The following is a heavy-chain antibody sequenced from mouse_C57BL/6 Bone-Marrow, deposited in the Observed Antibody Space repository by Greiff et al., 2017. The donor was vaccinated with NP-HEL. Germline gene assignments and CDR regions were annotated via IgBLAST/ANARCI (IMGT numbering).Heavy chain of an antibody. D-gene: IGHD4-1*01. J-gene: IGHJ1*03. Sequence: EVQLQESGAELVRPGSSVQMSCKTSGYTFTSYGINWVKQRPGQGLEWIGYIYIGNGYTAYNEKFKGKATLTSDTSSSTAYMQLSSLTSEDSAIYFCARKGTWERYFDVWGTGTTVTVSS. CDR3: ARKGTWERYFDV. V-gene: IGHV1-58*01. CDR2: IYIGNGYT. CDR1: GYTFTSYG.